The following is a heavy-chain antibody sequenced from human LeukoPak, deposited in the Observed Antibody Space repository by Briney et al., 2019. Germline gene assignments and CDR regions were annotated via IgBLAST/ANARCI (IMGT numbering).Heavy chain of an antibody. CDR1: GFTFDDYA. Sequence: QSGGSLRLSCAASGFTFDDYAMHWVRQAPGKGLVWVSRIDTTGGSTYYADSVKGRFTISRDNAKNTLYLQMNSLRADDTAVYYCAKSNWFDPWGQGTLVTVSS. CDR3: AKSNWFDP. V-gene: IGHV3-74*01. J-gene: IGHJ5*02. CDR2: IDTTGGST.